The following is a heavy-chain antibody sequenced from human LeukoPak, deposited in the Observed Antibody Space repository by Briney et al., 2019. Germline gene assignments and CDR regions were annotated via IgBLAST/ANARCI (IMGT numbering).Heavy chain of an antibody. CDR3: ARHVWLQPFDY. CDR2: IYSSGST. D-gene: IGHD3-9*01. CDR1: GGSISGYY. V-gene: IGHV4-59*08. J-gene: IGHJ4*02. Sequence: SETLSLTCTVSGGSISGYYWSWIRQPPGKELEWIGYIYSSGSTNYNPSLKSRVTISVDTSKNQFSLKLSSVTAADTAVYYCARHVWLQPFDYWGQGTLVTVSS.